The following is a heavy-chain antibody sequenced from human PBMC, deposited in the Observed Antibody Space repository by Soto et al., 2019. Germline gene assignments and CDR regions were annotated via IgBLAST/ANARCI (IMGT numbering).Heavy chain of an antibody. CDR3: ARDLLAYCGGDCYSVFDAFDI. CDR2: ISGSGGST. Sequence: PGGSLRLSCAASGFTFSNYAVTWVRQAPGKGLEWVSTISGSGGSTYYADSVKGRFTISRDNSKNTLYLQMNSLRAEDTAVYYCARDLLAYCGGDCYSVFDAFDIWGQGTMVTVSS. CDR1: GFTFSNYA. V-gene: IGHV3-23*01. D-gene: IGHD2-21*02. J-gene: IGHJ3*02.